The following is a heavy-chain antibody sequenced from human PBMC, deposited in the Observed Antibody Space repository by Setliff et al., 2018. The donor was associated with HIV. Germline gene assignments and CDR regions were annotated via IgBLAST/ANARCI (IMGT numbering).Heavy chain of an antibody. CDR1: GFSFDTFA. CDR2: ISGNAANA. D-gene: IGHD3-10*01. Sequence: GSLRLSCAASGFSFDTFAMTWVRQAPGKGLEWVSTISGNAANAYYADSVKGRFTISRDNAKNSLYLQMNSLRAEDTAVYYCARRGDYYYYYAMDFWGQGTTVTVSS. CDR3: ARRGDYYYYYAMDF. V-gene: IGHV3-23*01. J-gene: IGHJ6*02.